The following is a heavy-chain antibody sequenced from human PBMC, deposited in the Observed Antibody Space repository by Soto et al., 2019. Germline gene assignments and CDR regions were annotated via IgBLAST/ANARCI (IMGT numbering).Heavy chain of an antibody. CDR3: AGDWITIFLGPDSGMGV. D-gene: IGHD3-9*01. J-gene: IGHJ6*02. CDR1: GYTFTCYY. Sequence: ASVKVCCKASGYTFTCYYMHWVRQAPGQGLEWMGWINPNSGGTNYAQKFQGWVTMTRDTSISTAYMELSRLRSDDTAVYYCAGDWITIFLGPDSGMGVWGQGTTVTLSS. V-gene: IGHV1-2*04. CDR2: INPNSGGT.